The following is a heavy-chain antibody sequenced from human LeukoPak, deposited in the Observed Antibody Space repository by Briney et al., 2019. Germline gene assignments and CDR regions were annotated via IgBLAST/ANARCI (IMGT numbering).Heavy chain of an antibody. Sequence: GGSLRLSCAASGLTFSSHWMHWVRQAPGKGLVWVSRITNDGSSTTYADSVKGRFTISRDNAKNMLYLQVNSLRAEDTAVYYCARGDKDFYYGLDVWGQGTTVTVSS. D-gene: IGHD2-15*01. CDR1: GLTFSSHW. J-gene: IGHJ6*02. V-gene: IGHV3-74*01. CDR3: ARGDKDFYYGLDV. CDR2: ITNDGSST.